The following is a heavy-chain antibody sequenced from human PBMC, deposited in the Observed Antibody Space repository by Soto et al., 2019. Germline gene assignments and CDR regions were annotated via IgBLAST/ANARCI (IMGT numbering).Heavy chain of an antibody. CDR3: ATLWSAGQTGWFDP. Sequence: GASVKVSCKVSGYALTELSMHWVRQAPGKGLEWTGGFDPEDGETIYAQKFQGRVTMTEDTSTDTACMELSSLRSEDTAVYYCATLWSAGQTGWFDPWGQGTLVTVSS. CDR1: GYALTELS. D-gene: IGHD6-13*01. J-gene: IGHJ5*02. CDR2: FDPEDGET. V-gene: IGHV1-24*01.